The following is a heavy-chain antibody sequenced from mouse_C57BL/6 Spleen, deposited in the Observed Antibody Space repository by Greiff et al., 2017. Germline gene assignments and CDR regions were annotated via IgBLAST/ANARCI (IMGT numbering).Heavy chain of an antibody. V-gene: IGHV1-26*01. D-gene: IGHD4-1*01. CDR2: INPNNGGT. CDR3: AREGASNWYYAMDY. J-gene: IGHJ4*01. Sequence: EVQLQQSGPELVKPGASVKISCKASGYTFTDYYMNWVKQSHGKSLEWIGDINPNNGGTSYNQKFKGKATLTVDKSSSTAYMERRSLTSEDAAVYYGAREGASNWYYAMDYWGQGTSVTVSS. CDR1: GYTFTDYY.